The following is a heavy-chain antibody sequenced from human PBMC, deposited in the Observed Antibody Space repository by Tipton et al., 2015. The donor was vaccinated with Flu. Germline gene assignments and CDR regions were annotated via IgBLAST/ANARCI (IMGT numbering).Heavy chain of an antibody. CDR1: GFTFSTYE. J-gene: IGHJ4*02. CDR2: INHSGST. CDR3: ARVSPRRVTAIVVVMLPEGYFDY. Sequence: LRLSCAASGFTFSTYELSWVRQAPGKGLEWIGEINHSGSTQYNSSLKSRVTMSVDSSKNQFSLHLTSVTAADTAVYYCARVSPRRVTAIVVVMLPEGYFDYWGQGTHVIVSP. D-gene: IGHD3-22*01. V-gene: IGHV4-34*01.